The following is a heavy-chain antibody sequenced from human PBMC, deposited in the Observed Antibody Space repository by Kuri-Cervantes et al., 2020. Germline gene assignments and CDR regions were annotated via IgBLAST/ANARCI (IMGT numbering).Heavy chain of an antibody. D-gene: IGHD3-22*01. Sequence: SVKVSCKASGGSFSSYGISWVRQAPGQGLEWVGGIIPGFGTANYAQKFQGRVSITTGDSTTIAYLELSSLRSEDTAVYYCARELYYYESSAYSLLRDWGQGTLVTDSS. V-gene: IGHV1-69*05. CDR3: ARELYYYESSAYSLLRD. J-gene: IGHJ4*02. CDR2: IIPGFGTA. CDR1: GGSFSSYG.